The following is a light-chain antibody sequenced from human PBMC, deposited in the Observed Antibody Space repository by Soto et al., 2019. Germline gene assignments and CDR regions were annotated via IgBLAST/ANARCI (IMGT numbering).Light chain of an antibody. Sequence: QSALTQPASVSGSPGQTXTISCTGTSSDVGGYNYLSWYQQHPGKAPKVLIYEVSNRPSGVSNRFSASKSGNTASLTISGHQAEDEADYFCSSYTTSGTPVFGGGTKLTVL. J-gene: IGLJ3*02. CDR3: SSYTTSGTPV. CDR1: SSDVGGYNY. V-gene: IGLV2-14*01. CDR2: EVS.